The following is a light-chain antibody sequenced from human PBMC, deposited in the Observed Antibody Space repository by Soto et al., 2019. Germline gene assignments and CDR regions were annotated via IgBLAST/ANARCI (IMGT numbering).Light chain of an antibody. CDR1: CTNIGAGYD. J-gene: IGLJ2*01. CDR2: GNS. CDR3: QSYDSSLSGYVV. Sequence: QSVLTQPPSVSGAPGQRVTISSAGSCTNIGAGYDVHWYQQLPGTAPKLLIYGNSNRPSGVPDRFSGSKSGTSASLAITGLQAEDEADYYCQSYDSSLSGYVVFGGGTKVTVL. V-gene: IGLV1-40*01.